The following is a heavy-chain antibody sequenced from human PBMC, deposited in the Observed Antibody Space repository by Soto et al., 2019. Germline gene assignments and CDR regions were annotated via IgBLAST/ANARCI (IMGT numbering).Heavy chain of an antibody. CDR2: MNPNSGNT. Sequence: QVQLVQSGAEVKKPGASVKVSCKASGYTFTSYDINWVRQATGQGLEWMGWMNPNSGNTGYAQKFQGRVTMTRNTSISTGYIERKSLRSEDTAVYFCGRQKVYASDLWGQGTLGTVSS. CDR3: GRQKVYASDL. V-gene: IGHV1-8*01. D-gene: IGHD6-6*01. J-gene: IGHJ4*02. CDR1: GYTFTSYD.